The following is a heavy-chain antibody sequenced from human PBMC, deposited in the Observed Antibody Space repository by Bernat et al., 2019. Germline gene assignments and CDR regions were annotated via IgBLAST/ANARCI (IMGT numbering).Heavy chain of an antibody. V-gene: IGHV4-4*02. CDR2: IEHGVAT. Sequence: QVQLQESGPGLVKPLETLSLTCDVSGASINSYWWSWVRQPPGKGLEWIGEIEHGVATNYNPSLKSRVTISVDKSKNQFSLKLSSVTDADTALYYCARNGAYCIEVWGQGTTVTVS. J-gene: IGHJ6*02. CDR3: ARNGAYCIEV. D-gene: IGHD2-21*01. CDR1: GASINSYW.